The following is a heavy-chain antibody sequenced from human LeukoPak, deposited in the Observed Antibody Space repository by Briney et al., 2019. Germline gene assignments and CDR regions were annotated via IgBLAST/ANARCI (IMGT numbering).Heavy chain of an antibody. D-gene: IGHD5-18*01. V-gene: IGHV3-7*01. CDR3: ARGIDTATYYFDY. CDR1: GFTFSTYW. J-gene: IGHJ4*02. CDR2: IKQDGSEK. Sequence: GGSLRLSCAASGFTFSTYWMSWVRRAPGKGLEWVANIKQDGSEKNYVDSVKGRFTVSRDNAKNSLSLQMNSLRVEDTAVYYCARGIDTATYYFDYWGQGTLVTVSP.